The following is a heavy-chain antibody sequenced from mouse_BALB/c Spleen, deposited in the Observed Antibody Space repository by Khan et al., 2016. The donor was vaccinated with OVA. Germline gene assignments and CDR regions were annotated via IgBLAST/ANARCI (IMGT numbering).Heavy chain of an antibody. CDR2: ISYSGNT. CDR3: ARIYGGDFDY. CDR1: GYSITSDYA. Sequence: VQLKQSGPGLVKPSQSLSLTCTVTGYSITSDYAWNWIRQFPGNKLEWMGHISYSGNTKYNPSLKSRISITRDTSKNQFVLQLNSVTTEDTATYYCARIYGGDFDYWGQGTTLTVSS. J-gene: IGHJ2*01. V-gene: IGHV3-2*02. D-gene: IGHD1-1*01.